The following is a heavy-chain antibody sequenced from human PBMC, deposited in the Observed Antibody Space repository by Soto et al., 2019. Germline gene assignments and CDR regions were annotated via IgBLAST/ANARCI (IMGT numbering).Heavy chain of an antibody. J-gene: IGHJ4*02. CDR1: NFSISSGYY. CDR2: IYRSGTT. D-gene: IGHD1-26*01. Sequence: SETLSLTCVVSNFSISSGYYWGWIRQSPGKGLEWIASIYRSGTTSYNPSLKSRVTISVDPSKNQFSLMLTAVTAADTAVYYCARTHSGSYYSFFNYWGRGSLVTVSS. CDR3: ARTHSGSYYSFFNY. V-gene: IGHV4-38-2*01.